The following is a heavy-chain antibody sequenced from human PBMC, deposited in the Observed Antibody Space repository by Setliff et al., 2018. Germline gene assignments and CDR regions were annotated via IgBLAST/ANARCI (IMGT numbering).Heavy chain of an antibody. D-gene: IGHD3-10*01. CDR3: AQIGGVPSAAPFDS. J-gene: IGHJ4*02. V-gene: IGHV3-30-3*01. CDR2: ISYDGSNK. Sequence: GESLKISCAGSGFAFSSYAMHWVRQAPGKGLEWVAVISYDGSNKYYADSVRGRFTISRDNSRNAVYLQMNFLRADDTAMYYCAQIGGVPSAAPFDSWGQGTLVTVSS. CDR1: GFAFSSYA.